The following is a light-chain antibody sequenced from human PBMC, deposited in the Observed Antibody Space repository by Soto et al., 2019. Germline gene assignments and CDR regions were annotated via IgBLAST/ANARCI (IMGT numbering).Light chain of an antibody. CDR1: QSVSSSY. V-gene: IGKV3-20*01. CDR2: GAS. Sequence: ECGLTKSHGTLSLSPGERATLSCRASQSVSSSYLAWYQQKPGQAPRLLIYGASSRATGIPDRFSGSGSGTDFTLTISRLEPEDFAVYYCPQSASPPLPSGGGSK. J-gene: IGKJ4*01. CDR3: PQSASPPLP.